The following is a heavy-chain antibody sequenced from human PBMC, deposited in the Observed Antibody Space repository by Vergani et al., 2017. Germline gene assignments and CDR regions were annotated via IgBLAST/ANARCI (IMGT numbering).Heavy chain of an antibody. Sequence: QVQLVQSGAEVKKPWSSVKVSCKASGGSFSSDAISWVRQAPGQGSEGMGGNIPIFGTEKYAQKFQGRVTITADESTSTAYMVLSSLRSQDTAVYYCANQARGSSYWVYWGQRTLVTVSS. CDR2: NIPIFGTE. J-gene: IGHJ4*02. V-gene: IGHV1-69*01. CDR3: ANQARGSSYWVY. CDR1: GGSFSSDA. D-gene: IGHD1-26*01.